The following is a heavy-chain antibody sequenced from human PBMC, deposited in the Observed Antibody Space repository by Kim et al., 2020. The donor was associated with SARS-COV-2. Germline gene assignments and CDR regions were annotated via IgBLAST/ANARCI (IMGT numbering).Heavy chain of an antibody. J-gene: IGHJ4*02. D-gene: IGHD1-1*01. V-gene: IGHV3-11*06. CDR2: T. Sequence: TSYSDSVKGRFTGSRDNAKNSLYLQMDSLRDEDTAVYYCARDKGNLYLDYWGQGTLVTVSS. CDR3: ARDKGNLYLDY.